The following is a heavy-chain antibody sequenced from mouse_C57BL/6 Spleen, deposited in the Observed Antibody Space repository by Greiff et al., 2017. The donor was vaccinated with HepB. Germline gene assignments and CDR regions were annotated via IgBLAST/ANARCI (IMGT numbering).Heavy chain of an antibody. CDR3: TRIFITTVVAPDAMDY. D-gene: IGHD1-1*01. V-gene: IGHV1-15*01. CDR1: GYTFTDYE. J-gene: IGHJ4*01. Sequence: QVQLQQSGAELVRPGASVTLSCKASGYTFTDYEMHWVKQTPVHGLEWIGAIDPETGGTAYKQKFKGKAILTADKSSSTAYMALRSLTSEDSAVYYCTRIFITTVVAPDAMDYWGQGTSVTVSS. CDR2: IDPETGGT.